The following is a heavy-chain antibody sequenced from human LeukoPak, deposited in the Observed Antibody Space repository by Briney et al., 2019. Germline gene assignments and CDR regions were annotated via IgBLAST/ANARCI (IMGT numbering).Heavy chain of an antibody. J-gene: IGHJ5*02. CDR3: ARAVVVTAIRYWFDP. D-gene: IGHD2-21*02. CDR2: INPNSGGT. CDR1: GYTFIGYY. Sequence: ASVKVSCKASGYTFIGYYMHWVRQAPGQGLEWMGWINPNSGGTNYAQKFQGRVTMTRDTSISTAYMELSRLRSDDTAVYYCARAVVVTAIRYWFDPWGQGTLVTVSS. V-gene: IGHV1-2*02.